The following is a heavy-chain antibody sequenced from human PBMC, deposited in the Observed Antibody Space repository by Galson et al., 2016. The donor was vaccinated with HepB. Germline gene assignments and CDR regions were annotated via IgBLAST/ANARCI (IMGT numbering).Heavy chain of an antibody. V-gene: IGHV3-30*18. CDR1: GFTFSNYA. CDR2: ISYDGSDK. D-gene: IGHD6-6*01. CDR3: AKVGRAFIISSALFDY. Sequence: SLRLSCAASGFTFSNYAMRWVRQASGKGLEWVAIISYDGSDKYYADSVKGRFTISRDNSKNTLYLQMNSLRPEDTALYYCAKVGRAFIISSALFDYCGQGTLVTVSS. J-gene: IGHJ4*02.